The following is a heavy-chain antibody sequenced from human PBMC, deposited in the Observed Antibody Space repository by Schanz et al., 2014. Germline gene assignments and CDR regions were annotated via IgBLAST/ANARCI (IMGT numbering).Heavy chain of an antibody. CDR2: ISSDGSKK. J-gene: IGHJ6*03. Sequence: QVQLVESGGGVVQPERSLRLSCAASGFNFANHAIHWVRQGQGNGLQWVAVISSDGSKKLYADSVKGRFTISRDSSKNTLYLQMNSLRAEDTAVYYCAKDYQDCSSTSCYLWENYYMDVWGKGTTVTVSS. CDR1: GFNFANHA. D-gene: IGHD2-2*01. V-gene: IGHV3-30*18. CDR3: AKDYQDCSSTSCYLWENYYMDV.